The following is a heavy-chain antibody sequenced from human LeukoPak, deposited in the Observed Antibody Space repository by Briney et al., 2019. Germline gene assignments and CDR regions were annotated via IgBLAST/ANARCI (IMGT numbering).Heavy chain of an antibody. D-gene: IGHD2-15*01. V-gene: IGHV3-23*01. CDR2: ISGGDNNT. Sequence: GGSLRLSCAASGFTFNSYAMSWVRQAPGKGLEWVSTISGGDNNTYYADSVKGRSTISRDNSKNTLYLQMNSLRAEDTAVYYCARGAYCSGGSCKPPLYYYYGMDVWGQGTTVTVSS. CDR1: GFTFNSYA. J-gene: IGHJ6*02. CDR3: ARGAYCSGGSCKPPLYYYYGMDV.